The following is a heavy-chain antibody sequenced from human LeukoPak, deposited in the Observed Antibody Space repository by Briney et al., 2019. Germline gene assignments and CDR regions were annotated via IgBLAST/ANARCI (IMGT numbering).Heavy chain of an antibody. CDR1: RFTFSNYG. V-gene: IGHV3-30*02. J-gene: IGHJ3*02. CDR3: AKVWGSYQDNDAFDI. Sequence: GGSLRLSCTASRFTFSNYGMHWVRQAPGKGLEWVAFIRYDGSNKYYADSVKGRFTISRDNSKNTLYLQMNSLRAVDTAVYYCAKVWGSYQDNDAFDIWGQGTMVTVSS. D-gene: IGHD3-16*01. CDR2: IRYDGSNK.